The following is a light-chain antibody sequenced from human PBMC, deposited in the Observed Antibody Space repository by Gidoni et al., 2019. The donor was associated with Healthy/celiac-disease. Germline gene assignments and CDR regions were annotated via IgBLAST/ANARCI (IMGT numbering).Light chain of an antibody. CDR1: QSVLYSSNNKND. Sequence: IVMSQSPDSLAVSLGERATINCKSSQSVLYSSNNKNDLAWYQQKPGQPPKLLIYWASTRESGVPDRFSVSGSGTDFTLTISSLQAEDVSVYYCQQYYSPSTFGPGTKVDIK. J-gene: IGKJ3*01. CDR3: QQYYSPST. CDR2: WAS. V-gene: IGKV4-1*01.